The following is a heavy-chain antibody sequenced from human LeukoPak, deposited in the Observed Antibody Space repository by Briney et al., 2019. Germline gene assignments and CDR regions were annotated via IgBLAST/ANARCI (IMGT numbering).Heavy chain of an antibody. CDR3: AKDPYYGSGSYIDY. V-gene: IGHV3-9*01. CDR1: GFTFDDYT. J-gene: IGHJ4*02. CDR2: ISWNSGYI. D-gene: IGHD3-10*01. Sequence: GGSLRLSCAASGFTFDDYTMHWVRQAPGKGLEWVSGISWNSGYIAYADSVKGRFTISRDNAKNSLYLQMNSLRAEDTALYYCAKDPYYGSGSYIDYWGQGTLVTVSS.